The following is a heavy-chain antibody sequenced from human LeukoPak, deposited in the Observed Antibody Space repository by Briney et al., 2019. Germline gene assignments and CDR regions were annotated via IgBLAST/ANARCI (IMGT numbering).Heavy chain of an antibody. D-gene: IGHD6-13*01. CDR2: INPNSGGT. J-gene: IGHJ6*02. CDR1: GYTFTADY. CDR3: ARDREILYSSSWYGLLRYYYGMDV. V-gene: IGHV1-2*02. Sequence: ASVKVSCKASGYTFTADYLYWVRQAPGQGLEWMGWINPNSGGTNYAQKFQGRVTMTRDTSISTAYMELSRLRSDDTAVYYCARDREILYSSSWYGLLRYYYGMDVWGQGPTVTVSS.